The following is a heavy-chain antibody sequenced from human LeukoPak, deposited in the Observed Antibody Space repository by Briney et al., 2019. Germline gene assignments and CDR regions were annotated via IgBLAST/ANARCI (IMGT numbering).Heavy chain of an antibody. CDR2: IIPILGTA. D-gene: IGHD2-8*01. CDR1: GGTFSSYA. CDR3: ARDVRSVYNYYYMDV. V-gene: IGHV1-69*11. Sequence: SVKVSCKASGGTFSSYAISWVRQAPGQGLEWMGRIIPILGTANYAQKFQGRVTITADESTSTAYMELSSLRSEDTAVYYCARDVRSVYNYYYMDVWGKGTTVTVSS. J-gene: IGHJ6*03.